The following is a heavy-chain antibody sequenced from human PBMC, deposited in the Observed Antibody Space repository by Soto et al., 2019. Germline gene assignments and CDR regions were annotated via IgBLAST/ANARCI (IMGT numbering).Heavy chain of an antibody. CDR3: AREGSYSAYNFAHGIQLWSFDF. D-gene: IGHD5-12*01. V-gene: IGHV4-4*07. CDR2: IFSSGST. Sequence: LSLTCTVSGGSINTFYWSWVRQPAGKGLEWIGRIFSSGSTSFNPSLESRVAMSVDTSKNRFSLNLSSVTAADMAVYYCAREGSYSAYNFAHGIQLWSFDFWGQGALVTVSS. J-gene: IGHJ4*02. CDR1: GGSINTFY.